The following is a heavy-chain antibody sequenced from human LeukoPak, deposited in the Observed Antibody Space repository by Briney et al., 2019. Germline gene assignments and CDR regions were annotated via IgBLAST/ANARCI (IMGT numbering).Heavy chain of an antibody. Sequence: GGSLRLSCAASGFTVSSNYMSWVRQAPGKGLEWVSVIYSGGSTYYADSVKGRFTISRDNPKNTLYLQMNSLRAEDTAVYYCARAHSSGWYGDAFDIWGQGTMVTVSS. CDR3: ARAHSSGWYGDAFDI. D-gene: IGHD6-19*01. CDR1: GFTVSSNY. J-gene: IGHJ3*02. V-gene: IGHV3-53*01. CDR2: IYSGGST.